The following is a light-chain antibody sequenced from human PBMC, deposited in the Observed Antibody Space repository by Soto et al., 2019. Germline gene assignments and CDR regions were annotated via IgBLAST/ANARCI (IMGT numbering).Light chain of an antibody. CDR1: QNLLYNSNNKNY. CDR3: QQYYSTPPT. V-gene: IGKV4-1*01. J-gene: IGKJ1*01. CDR2: WAS. Sequence: DVVMTQSPDSLAVSLGERATINCKSSQNLLYNSNNKNYLAWYQQRPGQPPKLLIYWASTRESGVPDRFSGSGSGTDFTLTIRSLQAADVAVYYCQQYYSTPPTFGQGTKVEIK.